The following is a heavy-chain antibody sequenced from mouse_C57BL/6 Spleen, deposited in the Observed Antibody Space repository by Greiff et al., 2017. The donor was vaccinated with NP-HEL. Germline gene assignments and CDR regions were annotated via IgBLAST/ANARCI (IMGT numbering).Heavy chain of an antibody. V-gene: IGHV1-42*01. CDR1: GYSFTGYY. D-gene: IGHD2-3*01. J-gene: IGHJ3*01. Sequence: VQLKQSGPELVKPGASVKISCKASGYSFTGYYMNWVKQSPEKSLEWIGEINPSTGGTTYNQKFKAKATLTVDKSSSTAYMQLKSLTSEDSAVYYCAKASYDGYLAWFAYWGQGTLVTVSA. CDR3: AKASYDGYLAWFAY. CDR2: INPSTGGT.